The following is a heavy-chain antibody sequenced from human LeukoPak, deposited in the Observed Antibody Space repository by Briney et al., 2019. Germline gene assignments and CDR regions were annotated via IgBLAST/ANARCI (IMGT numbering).Heavy chain of an antibody. CDR2: INPNTGGT. J-gene: IGHJ3*01. CDR1: GYSFTGNY. CDR3: AREGITITLRAFDV. Sequence: ASVKVSCKASGYSFTGNYMHWVRQAPGQGLEWMGWINPNTGGTYQGRVTMTRDTSVTTAYMELSRLSSDDTAIYYCAREGITITLRAFDVWGQGTEVAVSS. D-gene: IGHD3-9*01. V-gene: IGHV1-2*02.